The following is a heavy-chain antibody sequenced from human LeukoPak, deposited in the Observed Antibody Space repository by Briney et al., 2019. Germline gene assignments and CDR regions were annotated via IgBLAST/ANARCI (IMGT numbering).Heavy chain of an antibody. D-gene: IGHD1-26*01. CDR3: ARAYSPVWNGSHSLFDP. CDR2: IYHGGTT. CDR1: GDSISSSNW. Sequence: PSETLSLTCAVSGDSISSSNWWSWVRQPPGKGLEWIGEIYHGGTTNYNPSLKSRVTISVDKSKNQFSLKLRSVTAADTAIYYCARAYSPVWNGSHSLFDPWGQGTLVTVSS. V-gene: IGHV4-4*02. J-gene: IGHJ5*02.